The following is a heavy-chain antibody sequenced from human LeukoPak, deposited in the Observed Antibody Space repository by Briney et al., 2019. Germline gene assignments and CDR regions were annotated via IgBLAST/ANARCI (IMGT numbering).Heavy chain of an antibody. V-gene: IGHV3-48*03. CDR1: GFTFSSYE. Sequence: GGSLRLSCAASGFTFSSYEMNWVRQAPGKGLEWISYISGSGSTVYYAGSVKGRFTISRDNAKNSLYLQMNSLRAEDTAVYYCARDDPPGWGQGTLVTVSS. CDR2: ISGSGSTV. J-gene: IGHJ4*02. D-gene: IGHD3-10*01. CDR3: ARDDPPG.